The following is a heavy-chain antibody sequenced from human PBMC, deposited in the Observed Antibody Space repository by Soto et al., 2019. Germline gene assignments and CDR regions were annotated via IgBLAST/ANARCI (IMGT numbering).Heavy chain of an antibody. CDR3: GRGGGNFDY. CDR2: VNQDGSDK. CDR1: GFTFSGSW. V-gene: IGHV3-7*04. J-gene: IGHJ4*02. Sequence: VQLVESGGGLVQPGGSLRLTCAVSGFTFSGSWMSWVRQAPGKGLEWVANVNQDGSDKNYVYSVKGRFTISRDNAKNALYLQMNSLRVGDAAVYYCGRGGGNFDYWGQGSLVTVSS. D-gene: IGHD3-16*01.